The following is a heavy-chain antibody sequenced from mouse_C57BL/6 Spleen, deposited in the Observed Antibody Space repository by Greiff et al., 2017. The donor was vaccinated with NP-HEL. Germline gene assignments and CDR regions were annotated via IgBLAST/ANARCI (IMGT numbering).Heavy chain of an antibody. D-gene: IGHD2-2*01. CDR1: GYTFTDYY. V-gene: IGHV1-26*01. CDR2: INPNNGGT. J-gene: IGHJ1*03. Sequence: EVQLQQSGPELVKPGASVKISCKASGYTFTDYYMNWVKQSHGKSLEWIGDINPNNGGTSYNQKFKGKATLTVDKSSSTAYMELRSLTSEDSAVYYCARSYGYDVGYFDVWGTGTTVTVSS. CDR3: ARSYGYDVGYFDV.